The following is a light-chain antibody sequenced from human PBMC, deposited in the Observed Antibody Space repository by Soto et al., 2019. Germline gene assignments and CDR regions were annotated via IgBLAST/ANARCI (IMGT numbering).Light chain of an antibody. Sequence: QSVLTQPPSVSGAPGQRVTISCSGSSSNIGAGYDLHWYQQLPGTAPKLLIYGNSNRPSGVPDRFSGPKSGTSASLAITGLQVEDEADYYCQSYDSSLSGSVFGGGTKLTVL. CDR2: GNS. CDR1: SSNIGAGYD. V-gene: IGLV1-40*01. J-gene: IGLJ3*02. CDR3: QSYDSSLSGSV.